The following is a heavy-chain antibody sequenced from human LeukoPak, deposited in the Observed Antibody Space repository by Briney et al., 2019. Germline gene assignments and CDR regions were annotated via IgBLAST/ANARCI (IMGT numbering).Heavy chain of an antibody. CDR2: IYSGGST. J-gene: IGHJ4*02. CDR3: ARGYCSGGCCYGALNY. V-gene: IGHV3-53*01. Sequence: PGGSLRLSCAASGFTVSSNYMSWVRQAPGKGLEWVSVIYSGGSTYYADSVKGRFTISRDNSKNTLYLQMNSLRAEDTAVYYCARGYCSGGCCYGALNYWGQGTLVTVSS. CDR1: GFTVSSNY. D-gene: IGHD2-15*01.